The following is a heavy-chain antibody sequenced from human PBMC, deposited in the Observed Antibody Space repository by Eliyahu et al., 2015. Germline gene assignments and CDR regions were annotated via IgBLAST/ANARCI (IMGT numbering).Heavy chain of an antibody. CDR2: IIPHSGAT. D-gene: IGHD3-22*01. Sequence: QVQLVQSGAGVKKPGSSVKVSCKTSEYTFTGYYMHWVRQAPGXGXXWMGWIIPHSGATNYAQKFQGRVTMTRDTSLSTAYMELSGLRSDDTAVYYCARDLNWDSSGPRFDYWGQGTLVTVSS. V-gene: IGHV1-2*02. CDR1: EYTFTGYY. J-gene: IGHJ4*02. CDR3: ARDLNWDSSGPRFDY.